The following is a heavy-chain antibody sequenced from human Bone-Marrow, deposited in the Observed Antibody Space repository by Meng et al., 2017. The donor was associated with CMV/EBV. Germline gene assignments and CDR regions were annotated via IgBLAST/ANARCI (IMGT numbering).Heavy chain of an antibody. J-gene: IGHJ4*02. CDR2: ISASNYR. CDR1: GFTVSSNY. Sequence: GESLKISCAASGFTVSSNYMSWVRQAPGKGLECVSFISASNYRHYADSVKGRFTISRDNAKNSLYLQMNSLRADDTAVYYCARGIVGATADYWGQGILVIVSS. V-gene: IGHV3-69-1*01. CDR3: ARGIVGATADY. D-gene: IGHD1-26*01.